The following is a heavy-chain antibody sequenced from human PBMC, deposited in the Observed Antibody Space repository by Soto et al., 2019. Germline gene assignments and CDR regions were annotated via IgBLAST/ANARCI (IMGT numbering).Heavy chain of an antibody. V-gene: IGHV4-59*01. CDR2: IYFRGTT. D-gene: IGHD3-22*01. Sequence: QVQLQESGPGLVKPSETLSLTCTVSGGSISSYYWSWIRQHPGKGLEWIGYIYFRGTTNYNPSLKSRVTMSADTSKNQFSLKLNSVTAADTAVYYCARMNYYDHRGYTFDYWGQGMMVTVSS. CDR3: ARMNYYDHRGYTFDY. CDR1: GGSISSYY. J-gene: IGHJ4*02.